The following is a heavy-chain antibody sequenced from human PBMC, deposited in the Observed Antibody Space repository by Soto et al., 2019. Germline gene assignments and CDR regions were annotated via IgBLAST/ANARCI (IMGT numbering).Heavy chain of an antibody. V-gene: IGHV1-69*02. CDR3: ARPEMATIGDAFDI. CDR2: IISILGIA. J-gene: IGHJ3*02. D-gene: IGHD5-12*01. Sequence: QVQLVQSGAEVKKPGSSVKVSCKASGGTFSSYTISWVRQAPGQGLEWMGRIISILGIANYAQKFQGRVTITADKSSSTAYMELSSLRSEDTAVYYCARPEMATIGDAFDIWGQGTLVTVSS. CDR1: GGTFSSYT.